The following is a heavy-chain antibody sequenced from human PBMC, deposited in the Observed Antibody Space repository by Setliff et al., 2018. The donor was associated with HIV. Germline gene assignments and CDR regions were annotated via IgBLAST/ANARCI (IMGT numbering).Heavy chain of an antibody. CDR1: GGSISSDPYY. V-gene: IGHV4-39*07. CDR3: ASPLFSYGPLAY. J-gene: IGHJ4*02. CDR2: MSTSGSS. Sequence: SETLSLTCTVSGGSISSDPYYWGWIRQPPGKGLEWIGSMSTSGSSFYDPSLKSRVTISVEPSKNQFSLQLSSVTAAHTAVYYCASPLFSYGPLAYWGQGTLVTVSS. D-gene: IGHD3-16*01.